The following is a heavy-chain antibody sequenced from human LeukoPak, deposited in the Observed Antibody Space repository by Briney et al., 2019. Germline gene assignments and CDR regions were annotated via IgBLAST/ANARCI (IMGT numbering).Heavy chain of an antibody. CDR3: ARDWGGYYDSSGYYDGSFDY. CDR1: GYTFTRYG. Sequence: ASVKVSCKASGYTFTRYGISWVRQAPGQGLEWMGWISAYNGNTEYAQKVQGRVTMTTDTSTSTAYMELRSLRSEDTAVYYCARDWGGYYDSSGYYDGSFDYWGQGTLVTVSS. J-gene: IGHJ4*02. CDR2: ISAYNGNT. V-gene: IGHV1-18*01. D-gene: IGHD3-22*01.